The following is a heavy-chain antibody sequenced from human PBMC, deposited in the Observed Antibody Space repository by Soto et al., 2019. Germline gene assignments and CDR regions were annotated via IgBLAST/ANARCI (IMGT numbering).Heavy chain of an antibody. J-gene: IGHJ4*02. Sequence: QVQLVQSGAEVKKPGASVKLSCRTSGYTFTHYYIHWVRQAPGQGLEWLAIINPASGTTNYAQDFQGRVTLTMDTSTTTVYMELSGVRAEDTAIFYCARDLAAGDYWGQGTLVTVSS. CDR3: ARDLAAGDY. CDR2: INPASGTT. D-gene: IGHD6-13*01. CDR1: GYTFTHYY. V-gene: IGHV1-46*01.